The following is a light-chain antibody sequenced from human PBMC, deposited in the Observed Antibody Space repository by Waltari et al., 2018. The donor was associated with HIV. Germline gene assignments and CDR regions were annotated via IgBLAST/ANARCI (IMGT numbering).Light chain of an antibody. CDR2: GAS. V-gene: IGKV3-15*01. CDR1: QSVSSN. J-gene: IGKJ2*01. CDR3: QQYNNWPPFT. Sequence: EIVMTQSPATLSVSPGERATLSCRASQSVSSNLAWYQHKPGQAPELLIYGASTRATGIPARFSGSGSWTEFTLPISSLQYEDFAVYYCQQYNNWPPFTFGQGTKLEI.